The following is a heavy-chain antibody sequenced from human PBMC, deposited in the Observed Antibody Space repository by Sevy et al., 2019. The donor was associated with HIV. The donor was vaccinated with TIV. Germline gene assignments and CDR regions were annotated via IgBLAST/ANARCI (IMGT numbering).Heavy chain of an antibody. J-gene: IGHJ6*02. D-gene: IGHD3-10*01. CDR2: ISVSGGGT. Sequence: GGSLRLSCAASGFTFTSHAMTWVRQAPGKGLEWVSAISVSGGGTYYVGSVKDRFTISRDNSKNRLYLQMNSLRAEDTALYYCAKIGGSGSYIYYYGMDVWGQGTMVTVSS. CDR1: GFTFTSHA. CDR3: AKIGGSGSYIYYYGMDV. V-gene: IGHV3-23*01.